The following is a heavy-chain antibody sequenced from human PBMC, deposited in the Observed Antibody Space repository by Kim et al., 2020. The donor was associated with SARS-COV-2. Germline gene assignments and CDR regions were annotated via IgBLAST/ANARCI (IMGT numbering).Heavy chain of an antibody. CDR3: ARGRAGVVPSPILGLGPYYYYYAMDV. Sequence: SETLSLTCAVYGGSFSAYSWIWIRQAPGKGLEWIGEVNHSGITKYHPSLKSRVTISVDTSKNQFSLKLPSVTAADTAVFYCARGRAGVVPSPILGLGPYYYYYAMDVWAKGPRSPSP. CDR2: VNHSGIT. CDR1: GGSFSAYS. V-gene: IGHV4-34*01. D-gene: IGHD3-3*01. J-gene: IGHJ6*02.